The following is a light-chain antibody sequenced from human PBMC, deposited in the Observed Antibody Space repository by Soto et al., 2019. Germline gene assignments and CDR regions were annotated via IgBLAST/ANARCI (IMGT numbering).Light chain of an antibody. CDR2: VAS. CDR3: QQYGSSPRK. Sequence: EIVLTQSPGTLSLSPGDTATLSCRASQSVSSSYLAWYQQKPGQAPRLLIYVASIRATGIPDRFSGSGSGTDYTLTINRLEPEDFAVYYCQQYGSSPRKFGQGTKVENK. CDR1: QSVSSSY. V-gene: IGKV3-20*01. J-gene: IGKJ1*01.